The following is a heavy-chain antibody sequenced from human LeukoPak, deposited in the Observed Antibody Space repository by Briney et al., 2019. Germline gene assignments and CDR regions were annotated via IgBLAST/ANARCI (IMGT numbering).Heavy chain of an antibody. Sequence: PGGSLRLSCAVSGFTFSSYGMHWVRQAPGKGLEWVSFIRYDGSNKYYADSVKGRFTISRDNSKNTLYLQMNSLRAEDTAVYYCAKDPYGSGSYLYYFDYWGQGTLVTVSS. D-gene: IGHD3-10*01. CDR3: AKDPYGSGSYLYYFDY. J-gene: IGHJ4*02. CDR2: IRYDGSNK. V-gene: IGHV3-30*02. CDR1: GFTFSSYG.